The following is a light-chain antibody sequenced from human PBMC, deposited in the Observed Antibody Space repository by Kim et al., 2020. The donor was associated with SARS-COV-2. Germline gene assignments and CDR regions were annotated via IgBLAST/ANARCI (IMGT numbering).Light chain of an antibody. CDR3: SSYRSSGYV. CDR2: DVT. Sequence: QSALTQPASVSGSPGQSITISCTGTSSDVCGYNYVSWYQQYPGKAPKLMLYDVTKRPSGVSNRFSGSKSGNTASLTISGLQAEDEADYYCSSYRSSGYVYGTGTKVTVL. J-gene: IGLJ1*01. V-gene: IGLV2-14*03. CDR1: SSDVCGYNY.